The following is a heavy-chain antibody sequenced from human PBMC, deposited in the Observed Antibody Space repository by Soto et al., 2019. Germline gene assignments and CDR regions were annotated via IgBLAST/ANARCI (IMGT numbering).Heavy chain of an antibody. CDR1: GGSISVYY. V-gene: IGHV4-59*01. CDR3: ARGVGSSPPRY. CDR2: VYDNGRP. J-gene: IGHJ4*02. D-gene: IGHD3-9*01. Sequence: SVTLSLTCTISGGSISVYYWSWIRQSPRQGLEWIGYVYDNGRPYYSPSLKSRVTIPADTSKNQISLKLTSATAADTAVYYCARGVGSSPPRYWGRGTLVTVSS.